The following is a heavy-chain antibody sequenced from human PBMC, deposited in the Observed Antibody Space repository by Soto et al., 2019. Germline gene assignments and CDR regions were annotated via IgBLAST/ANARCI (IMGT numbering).Heavy chain of an antibody. CDR1: GGSFSGYY. V-gene: IGHV4-34*01. Sequence: PSETLSLTCAVYGGSFSGYYWSWIRQPPGKGLEWIGEINHSGSTNYNPSLKSRVTISVDTSKNQFSLKLSSVTAADTAVYYCARAYSGYDINWFDPWGQGTLVTVSS. CDR2: INHSGST. J-gene: IGHJ5*02. D-gene: IGHD5-12*01. CDR3: ARAYSGYDINWFDP.